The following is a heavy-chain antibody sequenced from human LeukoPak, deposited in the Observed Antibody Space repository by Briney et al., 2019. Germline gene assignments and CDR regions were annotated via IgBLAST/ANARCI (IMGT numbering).Heavy chain of an antibody. CDR2: MYNSVSI. V-gene: IGHV4-38-2*01. Sequence: PSETLSLTCVVSGYSIRNGDYWGWIRQSPGKGLEWIASMYNSVSIHYNPSLKSRVTILVDTSKNEFSLKMRSVTAADTAEYYCARNSSSGFFDYWGQGTLATVSS. J-gene: IGHJ4*02. D-gene: IGHD6-6*01. CDR1: GYSIRNGDY. CDR3: ARNSSSGFFDY.